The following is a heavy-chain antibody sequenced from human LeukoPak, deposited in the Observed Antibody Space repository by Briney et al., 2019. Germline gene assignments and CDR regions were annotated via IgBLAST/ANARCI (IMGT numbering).Heavy chain of an antibody. CDR3: AKAGGTGYYNDAFDI. J-gene: IGHJ3*02. V-gene: IGHV3-9*01. D-gene: IGHD3-9*01. CDR1: GFTFDDYA. CDR2: ITWNSDRK. Sequence: GGSLRLSCAASGFTFDDYAMHWVRQAPGKGLEWVSGITWNSDRKGYADSVKGRFTISRDNAKNSLYLQMNSLRAEDTALYYCAKAGGTGYYNDAFDIWGQGTMVTVSS.